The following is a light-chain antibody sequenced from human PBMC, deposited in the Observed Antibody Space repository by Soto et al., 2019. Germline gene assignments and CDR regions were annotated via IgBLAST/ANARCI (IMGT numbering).Light chain of an antibody. CDR1: SSDVGTYNY. CDR3: SSYTTSNTQV. V-gene: IGLV2-14*01. Sequence: QSALTQPASVSGSPGQSITISCTGTSSDVGTYNYVSWYQHRPGKAPKLMIYDVSYRPSGVSNRFSGSKSANTASLTISGLQAEDEADYYCSSYTTSNTQVCGGGTKLTVL. J-gene: IGLJ3*02. CDR2: DVS.